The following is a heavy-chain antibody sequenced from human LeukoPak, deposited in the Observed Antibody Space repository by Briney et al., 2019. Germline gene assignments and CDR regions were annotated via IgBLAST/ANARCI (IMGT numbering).Heavy chain of an antibody. J-gene: IGHJ3*01. D-gene: IGHD3-9*01. V-gene: IGHV4-59*08. CDR2: ISHSGNT. CDR3: ARGYFDSRDSFNAFDV. CDR1: GVSISSSY. Sequence: SETLSLTCNVAGVSISSSYWSWIRQPPGKGLEWIGYISHSGNTNFNPSLKSRVTFSRDTSKNHISLELSSVTAADTALYYCARGYFDSRDSFNAFDVWGQGTMVTVSS.